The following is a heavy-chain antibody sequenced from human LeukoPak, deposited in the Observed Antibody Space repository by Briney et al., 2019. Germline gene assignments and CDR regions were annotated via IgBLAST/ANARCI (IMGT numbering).Heavy chain of an antibody. Sequence: GGSLRLSCAASGFTFSSYGMHWVRQAPGKGLEWVAFIRYDGSNKYYADSVKGRFTISRDNSKNTLYLQMNSLRAEDTAVYYCAKELVAYYYDSSGYETDYWGQGTLVTVSS. CDR1: GFTFSSYG. V-gene: IGHV3-30*02. J-gene: IGHJ4*02. CDR3: AKELVAYYYDSSGYETDY. D-gene: IGHD3-22*01. CDR2: IRYDGSNK.